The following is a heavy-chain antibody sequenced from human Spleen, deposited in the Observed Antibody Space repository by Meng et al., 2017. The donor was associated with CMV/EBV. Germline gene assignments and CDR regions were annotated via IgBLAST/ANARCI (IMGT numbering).Heavy chain of an antibody. V-gene: IGHV4-59*01. CDR1: GGSISSYY. D-gene: IGHD5-18*01. J-gene: IGHJ4*02. CDR3: ARDRRYSYGYHFDY. CDR2: IYYSGST. Sequence: QVQLQESGPELVKPSETLSLTCTVSGGSISSYYWSWIRQPPGKGLEWIGYIYYSGSTNYNPSLKSRVTMSVDTSKKQFSLKLTSVTAADTAVYYCARDRRYSYGYHFDYWGQGTLVTVSS.